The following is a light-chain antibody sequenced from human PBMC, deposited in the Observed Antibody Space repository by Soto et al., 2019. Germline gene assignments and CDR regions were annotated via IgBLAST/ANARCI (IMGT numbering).Light chain of an antibody. Sequence: EIVLTQSPGTLSLSPGERATLSCSASQSVSSNLAWYQQKPGQAPRLLIYGASSRATGIPDRFSGSGSGRDFSLTINRLEPEDSAVYYCQQYGTSPPITFGQGTRLEIK. J-gene: IGKJ5*01. CDR1: QSVSSN. CDR3: QQYGTSPPIT. V-gene: IGKV3-20*01. CDR2: GAS.